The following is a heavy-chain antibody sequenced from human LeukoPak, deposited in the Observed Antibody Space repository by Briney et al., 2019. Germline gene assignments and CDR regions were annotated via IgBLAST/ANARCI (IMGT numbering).Heavy chain of an antibody. V-gene: IGHV4-59*08. D-gene: IGHD4-17*01. CDR3: ARRPTVTTSFFDY. CDR2: IYYSGST. CDR1: GGSISSYY. Sequence: SETLSLTCTVSGGSISSYYWSWIRQPPGKGLEWIGYIYYSGSTNYNPSLKSRVTISVDTSTNQFSLKLSSVTAADTAVYYCARRPTVTTSFFDYWGQGTLVTVSS. J-gene: IGHJ4*02.